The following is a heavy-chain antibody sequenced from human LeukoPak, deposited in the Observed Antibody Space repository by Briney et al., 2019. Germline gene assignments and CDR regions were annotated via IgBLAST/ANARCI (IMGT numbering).Heavy chain of an antibody. Sequence: PSETLSLTCSVSGDSIRNYYWNWVRQPPGKSLEWIGYTHHSGNTYYNPSLKSRVSTSVDTSKNQFSLKLSFVTAADTAIYYCAKWEEPLWAFDVRGQGTMVTVSS. J-gene: IGHJ3*01. CDR1: GDSIRNYY. CDR3: AKWEEPLWAFDV. CDR2: THHSGNT. V-gene: IGHV4-59*08. D-gene: IGHD1-14*01.